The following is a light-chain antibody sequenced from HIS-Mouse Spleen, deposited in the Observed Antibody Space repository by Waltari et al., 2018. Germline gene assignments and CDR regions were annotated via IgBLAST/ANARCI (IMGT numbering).Light chain of an antibody. CDR3: QSADSSGTYSVV. CDR1: ALPKQY. V-gene: IGLV3-25*03. Sequence: SYELTQPPSVSVSPGQTARITGSGDALPKQYPYWYQQKPGQAPVLVIYKDSERPSGIPERFSGSSSGTTVTLTISGVQAEDEADYYCQSADSSGTYSVVFGGGTKLTVL. J-gene: IGLJ2*01. CDR2: KDS.